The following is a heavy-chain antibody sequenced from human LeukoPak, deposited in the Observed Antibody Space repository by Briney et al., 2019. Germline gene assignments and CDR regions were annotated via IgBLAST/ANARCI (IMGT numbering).Heavy chain of an antibody. CDR2: MNPNSGDT. CDR3: ARSAFGSGVYFDY. D-gene: IGHD3-10*01. Sequence: GASVKVSCKASGYTFTSYDINWVRQATGQGPEWMGWMNPNSGDTGYAQEFQGRVTMTRDTSITTAYLELSSLRSEDTAVYYCARSAFGSGVYFDYWGQGTLVTVSS. V-gene: IGHV1-8*01. CDR1: GYTFTSYD. J-gene: IGHJ4*02.